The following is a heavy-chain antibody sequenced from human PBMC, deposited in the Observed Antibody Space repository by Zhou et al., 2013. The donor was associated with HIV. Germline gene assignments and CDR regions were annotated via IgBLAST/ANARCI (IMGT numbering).Heavy chain of an antibody. CDR1: GYTFTGYY. Sequence: QVQLVQSGAEVKNPGASVKVSCKASGYTFTGYYIHWVRQAPGQGLECMGWINSHSGGTNYAEKFQGRVTVTRDTSISTVYMELSRLRSDDTAVYYCARVAGDTRNVVATIGGGFDYWGPGTLVTVSS. CDR3: ARVAGDTRNVVATIGGGFDY. V-gene: IGHV1-2*02. J-gene: IGHJ4*02. D-gene: IGHD5-12*01. CDR2: INSHSGGT.